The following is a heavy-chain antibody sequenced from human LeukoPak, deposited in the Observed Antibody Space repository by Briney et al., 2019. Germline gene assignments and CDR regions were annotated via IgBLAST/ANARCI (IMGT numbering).Heavy chain of an antibody. CDR2: ISSSGSTM. V-gene: IGHV3-48*03. CDR1: GFTFSSYE. D-gene: IGHD6-19*01. J-gene: IGHJ4*02. CDR3: ARHLEQWPDY. Sequence: GGSLRLFCAASGFTFSSYEMNWVRQAPGKGLEWVSYISSSGSTMHYAGSVKGRFTISRDNAKNSLYLQMNSLRADDTAVYYCARHLEQWPDYWGQGTLVTVSS.